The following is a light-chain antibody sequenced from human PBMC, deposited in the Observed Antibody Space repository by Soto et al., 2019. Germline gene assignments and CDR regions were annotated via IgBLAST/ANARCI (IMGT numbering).Light chain of an antibody. CDR3: QQYNTYPWT. CDR1: QSISSW. J-gene: IGKJ1*01. Sequence: DIQMTQSPSTLSASVGDRVTVTCRASQSISSWLAWYQQKPGKAPKLLIYHASSLGSGVPSGFSGSGSGTEFTLTISSLQPDDFATYYCQQYNTYPWTFGQGTKVEIK. V-gene: IGKV1-5*01. CDR2: HAS.